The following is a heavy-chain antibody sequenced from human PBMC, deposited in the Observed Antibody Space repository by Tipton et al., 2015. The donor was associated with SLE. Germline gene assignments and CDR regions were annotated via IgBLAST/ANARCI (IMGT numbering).Heavy chain of an antibody. CDR3: AIGSDGEYVRYFDV. CDR2: IDSSGDR. D-gene: IGHD4-17*01. Sequence: TLSLTCTVSGGSISFDYWSWIRQSAGRGLEWIGRIDSSGDRDYNPSLRSRVTMSIDASQNRVSLRLKSVSAADTAVYYCAIGSDGEYVRYFDVWGPGTLVTVAS. J-gene: IGHJ2*01. V-gene: IGHV4-4*07. CDR1: GGSISFDY.